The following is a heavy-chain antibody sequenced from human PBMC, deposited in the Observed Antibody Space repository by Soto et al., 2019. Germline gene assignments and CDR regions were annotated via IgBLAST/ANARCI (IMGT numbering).Heavy chain of an antibody. CDR3: AREYFYDSSGSFYYFDY. V-gene: IGHV4-59*01. CDR1: GGSISSYY. J-gene: IGHJ4*02. Sequence: SETLSLTCTVSGGSISSYYWSWIRQPPGKGLEWIGYIYYSGSTNYNPSPKSRVTISVDTSKNQFSLKLSSVTAADTAMYYCAREYFYDSSGSFYYFDYWGQGTLVTVSS. CDR2: IYYSGST. D-gene: IGHD3-22*01.